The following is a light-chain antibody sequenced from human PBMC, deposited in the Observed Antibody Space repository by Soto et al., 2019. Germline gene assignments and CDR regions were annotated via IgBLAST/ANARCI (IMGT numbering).Light chain of an antibody. Sequence: EIVMTQSPVTLSVSPGERATLSCTASQSVNNNVAWYQQKPGHTPRPLIYSASIGATGTPARFSGSGSGSDFTLTISSLQPEDFATYYCQQSYSTPLTFGGGTKVDIK. CDR2: SAS. J-gene: IGKJ4*01. CDR1: QSVNNN. V-gene: IGKV3-15*01. CDR3: QQSYSTPLT.